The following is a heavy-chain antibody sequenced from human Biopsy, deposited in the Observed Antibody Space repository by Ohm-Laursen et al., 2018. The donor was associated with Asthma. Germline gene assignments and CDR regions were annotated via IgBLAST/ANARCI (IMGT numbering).Heavy chain of an antibody. CDR1: GGSMSSSSYY. D-gene: IGHD3-16*01. V-gene: IGHV4-39*01. CDR2: IYYSGST. Sequence: SDTLSLTCTVSGGSMSSSSYYWGWIRQPPGKGLEWIGSIYYSGSTYYNPSLKSRVTISVDTSKNQFSLKLSSVTAADTAVYYCAMSPTRGPEVWEAFAFDIWGQGTMVTVSS. J-gene: IGHJ3*02. CDR3: AMSPTRGPEVWEAFAFDI.